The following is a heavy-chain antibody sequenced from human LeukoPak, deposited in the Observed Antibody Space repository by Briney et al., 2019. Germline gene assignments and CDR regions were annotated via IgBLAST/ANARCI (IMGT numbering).Heavy chain of an antibody. CDR2: ISHSGST. Sequence: SETLSLTCAVYGGSFSGYYWSWIRQPPGKGLEWIGEISHSGSTNYNPSLKSRVTISVDTSKNQFSLNLSSVTAADTAVYYCARLRVVAAFDYWGQGTLVTVSS. J-gene: IGHJ4*02. D-gene: IGHD2-15*01. CDR1: GGSFSGYY. V-gene: IGHV4-34*01. CDR3: ARLRVVAAFDY.